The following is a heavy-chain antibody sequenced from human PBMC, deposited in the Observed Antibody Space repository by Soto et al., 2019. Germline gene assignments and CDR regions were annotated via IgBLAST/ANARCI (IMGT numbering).Heavy chain of an antibody. CDR3: GRGRARDYGRELMDV. D-gene: IGHD4-17*01. CDR2: SNTGNGNT. CDR1: GYAFHSYG. J-gene: IGHJ6*02. Sequence: VKVSCEASGYAFHSYGMLWVHQAPVQRHEWMGWSNTGNGNTKYSENFQGRVTITGATSASTAYMELSRLRSEDTAVYYCGRGRARDYGRELMDVWGQGTTVTVSS. V-gene: IGHV1-3*04.